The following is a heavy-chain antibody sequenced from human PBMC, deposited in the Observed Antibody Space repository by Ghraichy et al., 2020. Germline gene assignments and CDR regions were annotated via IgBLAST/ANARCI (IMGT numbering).Heavy chain of an antibody. J-gene: IGHJ6*02. CDR2: IIPIFGTA. CDR3: ARRGQRPTSKDYYYYYGMDV. V-gene: IGHV1-69*13. CDR1: GGTFSSYA. Sequence: SVKVSCKASGGTFSSYAISWVRQAPGQGLEWMGGIIPIFGTANYAQKFQGRVTITADESTSTAYMELSSLRSEDTAVYYCARRGQRPTSKDYYYYYGMDVWGQGTTVTVSS. D-gene: IGHD6-25*01.